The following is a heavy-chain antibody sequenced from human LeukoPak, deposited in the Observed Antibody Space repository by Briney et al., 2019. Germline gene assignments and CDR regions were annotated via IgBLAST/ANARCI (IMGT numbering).Heavy chain of an antibody. D-gene: IGHD6-13*01. CDR2: ISGSGGST. CDR1: GFTFSSYA. Sequence: GGSLRLSCAASGFTFSSYAMSWVRQAPGKGLEWVSAISGSGGSTYYADSVKGRFTIFRDNSKNTLYLQMNSLRAGDTAVYYCAKAIAAAGDYFDYWGQGTLVTVSS. CDR3: AKAIAAAGDYFDY. J-gene: IGHJ4*02. V-gene: IGHV3-23*01.